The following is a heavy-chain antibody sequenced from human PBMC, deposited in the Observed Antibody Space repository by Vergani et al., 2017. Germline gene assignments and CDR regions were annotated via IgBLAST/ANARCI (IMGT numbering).Heavy chain of an antibody. Sequence: EVLLLQSGAEVKKPGASLQISCKGSGYIFTDNWIGWVRQLPGKGLEWMGIIYPGDSDTRDNPSFQGHVIMSVDKSIRTAYLQGTSLKASDTALYFCARRDKQLWADSWGQGTQVTVSS. CDR3: ARRDKQLWADS. J-gene: IGHJ4*02. CDR1: GYIFTDNW. D-gene: IGHD1-1*01. V-gene: IGHV5-51*01. CDR2: IYPGDSDT.